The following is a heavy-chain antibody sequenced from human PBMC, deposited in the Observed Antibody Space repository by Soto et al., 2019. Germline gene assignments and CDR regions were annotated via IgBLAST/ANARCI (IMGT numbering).Heavy chain of an antibody. D-gene: IGHD6-13*01. CDR3: ARDLGSSWYPEYFQH. CDR1: GFTFSSYS. J-gene: IGHJ1*01. CDR2: ISSSSSTI. Sequence: GGSLRLSCAASGFTFSSYSMNWVRQAPGKGLEWVSYISSSSSTIYYADSVKGRFTISRDNAKNSLYLQMNSLRAEDTAVYYCARDLGSSWYPEYFQHWGQGTLVTVS. V-gene: IGHV3-48*01.